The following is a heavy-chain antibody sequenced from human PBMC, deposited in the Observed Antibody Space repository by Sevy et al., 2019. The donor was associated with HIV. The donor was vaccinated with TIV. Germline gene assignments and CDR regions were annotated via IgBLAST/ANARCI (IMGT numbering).Heavy chain of an antibody. J-gene: IGHJ6*02. Sequence: GGSLRLSCAASGFTFSDYYMAWIRQAPGKGLEWISYISASSGSAIYYADSVKGRFTISRDNAKNSLFLQMNSLRAEXXXXXYXXXXXKXRXPIFYAMDVWGQGTTVTVSS. CDR2: ISASSGSAI. CDR1: GFTFSDYY. V-gene: IGHV3-11*01. CDR3: XXXXKXRXPIFYAMDV. D-gene: IGHD2-15*01.